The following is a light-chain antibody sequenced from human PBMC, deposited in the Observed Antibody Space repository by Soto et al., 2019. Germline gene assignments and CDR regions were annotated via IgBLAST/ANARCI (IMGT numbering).Light chain of an antibody. CDR3: QQYNVWPPLT. CDR2: DAS. J-gene: IGKJ4*02. V-gene: IGKV3-15*01. CDR1: QSVSSN. Sequence: EIVMTQSPATLSVSPGERATLSCRASQSVSSNLSWYRQKPGQAPRLLISDASTRATGVPARLSGSGSGTEFSLTISSLQSEEYGIYYCQQYNVWPPLTFGGGTKVEIK.